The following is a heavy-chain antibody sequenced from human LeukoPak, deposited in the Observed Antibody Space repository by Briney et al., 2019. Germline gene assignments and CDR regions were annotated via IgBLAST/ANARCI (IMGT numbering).Heavy chain of an antibody. CDR3: AKDGIGYCTNGVCRYNWFDP. D-gene: IGHD2-8*01. CDR1: GFTFSSCA. CDR2: ISGSGGST. V-gene: IGHV3-23*01. J-gene: IGHJ5*02. Sequence: PGGSLRLSCAASGFTFSSCAMSWVRQAPGKGLEWVSAISGSGGSTYYAVSVRGRFTISRDNSKKTLYLQMNSPRDEDTAVYYCAKDGIGYCTNGVCRYNWFDPWGQGTLVTVSS.